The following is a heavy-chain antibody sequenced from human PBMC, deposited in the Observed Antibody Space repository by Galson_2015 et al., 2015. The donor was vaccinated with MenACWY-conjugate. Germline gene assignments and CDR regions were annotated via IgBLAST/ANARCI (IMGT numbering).Heavy chain of an antibody. CDR3: AKDLVKNYEMLTGYYNA. CDR1: GFTFRSYA. D-gene: IGHD3-9*01. J-gene: IGHJ5*02. V-gene: IGHV3-23*01. CDR2: ISDSGRFT. Sequence: SLRLSCAASGFTFRSYAMTWVRRAPGKGLEWVSTISDSGRFTYYADSEKGRFTISRDNSQNTVSLQMNSLRAEDTAAYYCAKDLVKNYEMLTGYYNAWGQGILVTVSS.